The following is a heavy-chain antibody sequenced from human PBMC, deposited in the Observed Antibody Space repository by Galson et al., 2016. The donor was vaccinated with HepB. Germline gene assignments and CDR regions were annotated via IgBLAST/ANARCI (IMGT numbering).Heavy chain of an antibody. V-gene: IGHV1-18*01. CDR2: ISGYDDYT. J-gene: IGHJ6*02. CDR3: ARVPLRYFDGSYFYSGMDV. Sequence: SVKVSCKASGYTFTSYGICWVRQAPGQGLEWMGWISGYDDYTKYAQKFQDRVTMTTDTSTTTAYMELRSLRPDDTAVYYCARVPLRYFDGSYFYSGMDVWGQGTTVTISS. D-gene: IGHD3-9*01. CDR1: GYTFTSYG.